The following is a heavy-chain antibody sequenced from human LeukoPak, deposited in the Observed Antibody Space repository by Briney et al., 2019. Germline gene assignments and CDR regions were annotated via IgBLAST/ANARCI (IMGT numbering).Heavy chain of an antibody. CDR3: AREGSTYYYGSGSYYRFDY. D-gene: IGHD3-10*01. V-gene: IGHV1-24*01. CDR1: GYTLTELS. CDR2: FDPEDGET. Sequence: ASVKVSCKVSGYTLTELSMHWVRQAPGKGLEWMGGFDPEDGETIYAQKFQGRVTMTEDTSTDTAYMELSSLRSDDTAVYYCAREGSTYYYGSGSYYRFDYWGQGTLVTVSS. J-gene: IGHJ4*02.